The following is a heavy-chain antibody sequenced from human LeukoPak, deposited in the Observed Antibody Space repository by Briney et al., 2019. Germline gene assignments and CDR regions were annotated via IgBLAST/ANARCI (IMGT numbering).Heavy chain of an antibody. V-gene: IGHV3-48*01. D-gene: IGHD4-17*01. CDR1: GFTFSNYP. J-gene: IGHJ4*02. Sequence: GVSLRFSGTGSGFTFSNYPMSRVRQAPGKGLEWVSYINSGSTTLYYADSVKGRFTISRDNAKNSLCLQMNSLRAEDTAVYYCARDYSTVTTFFDYWGQGTLVTVSS. CDR3: ARDYSTVTTFFDY. CDR2: INSGSTTL.